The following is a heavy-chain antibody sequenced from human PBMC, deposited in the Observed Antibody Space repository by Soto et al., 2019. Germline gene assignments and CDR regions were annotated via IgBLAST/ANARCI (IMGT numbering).Heavy chain of an antibody. CDR1: GFTFSDYY. D-gene: IGHD3-16*01. Sequence: QVQLVESGGGLVKPGGSLRLSCAASGFTFSDYYMSWIRQAPGKGLEWVSYISSSSSYTNYADSVKGRFTISRDNDKNSLYQQMNSLRAEDAAVYYCARDHGTFGAFDIWGQGTMVTVSS. V-gene: IGHV3-11*05. CDR2: ISSSSSYT. CDR3: ARDHGTFGAFDI. J-gene: IGHJ3*02.